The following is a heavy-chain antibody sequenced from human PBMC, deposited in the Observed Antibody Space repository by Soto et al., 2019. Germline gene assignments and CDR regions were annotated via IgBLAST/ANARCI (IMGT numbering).Heavy chain of an antibody. Sequence: KTSETLSLTCTVSGGSVSSGSYYWSWIRQPPGKGLEWIEYIYYSGSTKYNPSLKSRVTISRDTSKNQFSLKLTSVTAADTAVYYCARSGGGSGWLGGQGTLVTVSS. CDR3: ARSGGGSGWL. CDR2: IYYSGST. V-gene: IGHV4-61*01. CDR1: GGSVSSGSYY. J-gene: IGHJ4*02. D-gene: IGHD6-19*01.